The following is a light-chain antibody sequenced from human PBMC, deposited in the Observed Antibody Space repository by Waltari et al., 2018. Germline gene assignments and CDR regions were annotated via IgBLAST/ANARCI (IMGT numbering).Light chain of an antibody. Sequence: EIVLTQSPGTLSLSPGETATLSCRASQTVGKALTWYQQKPGQAPRLLIYYTSRRAPGIPASFSDSVFGTDFSLTISRLEPEDCALYYCQKYDRLPATFGQGTKVEIK. J-gene: IGKJ1*01. CDR2: YTS. V-gene: IGKV3-20*01. CDR1: QTVGKA. CDR3: QKYDRLPAT.